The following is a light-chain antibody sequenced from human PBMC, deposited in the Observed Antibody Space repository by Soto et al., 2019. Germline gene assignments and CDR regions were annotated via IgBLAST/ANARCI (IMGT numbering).Light chain of an antibody. V-gene: IGKV1-33*01. J-gene: IGKJ3*01. CDR3: QQYDNLSFT. CDR1: QDISNY. Sequence: DIQMTQSPSSLSASVGDRVTITCQASQDISNYLNWYQQKPGKAPKLLIYDASNVETGVPSRFSGSGAVTDFTFTISSLQPEDIATYYCQQYDNLSFTFGPGTKVDIK. CDR2: DAS.